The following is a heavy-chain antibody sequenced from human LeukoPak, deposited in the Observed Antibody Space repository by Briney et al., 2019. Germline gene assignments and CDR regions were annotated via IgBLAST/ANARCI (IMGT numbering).Heavy chain of an antibody. V-gene: IGHV4-34*01. Sequence: SETLSLTCAVYGGSFTGYFWNWIRQSPGKGLEWIAEINDRGTTNYNPSLMSRVTVSVDTSKNQFSLKLTSVTAADTGVYYCARDPTTVVTVPYYFDFWGQGTPVTVSS. J-gene: IGHJ4*02. CDR2: INDRGTT. CDR1: GGSFTGYF. D-gene: IGHD4-23*01. CDR3: ARDPTTVVTVPYYFDF.